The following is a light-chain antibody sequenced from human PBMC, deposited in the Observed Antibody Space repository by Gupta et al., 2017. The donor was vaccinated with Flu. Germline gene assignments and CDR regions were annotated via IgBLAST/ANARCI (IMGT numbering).Light chain of an antibody. CDR1: QSRLHRSGYNY. CDR3: RQALELPIT. V-gene: IGKV2-28*01. J-gene: IGKJ5*01. CDR2: LGS. Sequence: RSSQSRLHRSGYNYLAWFLQNPGQSPQLLMYLGSNRAPGVPDRFSGSGSGTDFTLKISIVDAEDVGVFYCRQALELPITFGQGTRMEIK.